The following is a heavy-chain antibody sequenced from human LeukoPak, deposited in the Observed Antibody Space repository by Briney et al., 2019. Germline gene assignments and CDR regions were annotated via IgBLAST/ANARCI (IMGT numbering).Heavy chain of an antibody. V-gene: IGHV3-33*01. CDR1: GFTFSDYG. J-gene: IGHJ3*01. CDR3: VRYCNGGSCYRAAFDV. Sequence: GGSLRLSCAASGFTFSDYGMYWVRPAPGKGLEWVALIWYDGGKKYYTDSVRGRFTISRDNSKNTLYLQMNSLRAEDTAVYYCVRYCNGGSCYRAAFDVWGPGTTVTVSS. CDR2: IWYDGGKK. D-gene: IGHD2-15*01.